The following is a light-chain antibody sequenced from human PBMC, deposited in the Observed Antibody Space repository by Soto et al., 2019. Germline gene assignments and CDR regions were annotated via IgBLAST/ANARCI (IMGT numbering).Light chain of an antibody. V-gene: IGKV1-5*03. CDR1: QSISSW. Sequence: DIQMTQSPSTLSASVGDRVTITCRASQSISSWLAWYQKKPGKAPKLLIYKASSLASGVTSRFNGSGSGTEFTLTISSLQQDDFATNHCQQYNTYPWTFGQGTKVEIK. CDR3: QQYNTYPWT. CDR2: KAS. J-gene: IGKJ1*01.